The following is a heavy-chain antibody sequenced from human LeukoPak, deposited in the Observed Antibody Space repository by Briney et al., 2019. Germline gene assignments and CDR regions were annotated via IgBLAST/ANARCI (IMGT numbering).Heavy chain of an antibody. D-gene: IGHD3-22*01. J-gene: IGHJ4*02. Sequence: SETLSLTCTVSGGSISSSSYYWGWIRQPPGKGLEWIGSIYYSGSTYYNPSLKSRVTISVDTSKNQFSLKLSSVTAADTAVYYCARGAPDSSGYYIAYYFDYWGQGTLVTVSS. CDR1: GGSISSSSYY. CDR2: IYYSGST. CDR3: ARGAPDSSGYYIAYYFDY. V-gene: IGHV4-39*01.